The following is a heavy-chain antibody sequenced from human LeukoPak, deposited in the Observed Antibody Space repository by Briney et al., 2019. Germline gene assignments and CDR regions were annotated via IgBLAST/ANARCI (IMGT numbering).Heavy chain of an antibody. D-gene: IGHD6-19*01. Sequence: GGSLRLSCAASGFTVSSNYMSWVRQAPGKGLEWVSVIYSGGSTYYADSVKGRFTISRDNSKNTLFLQMNTLRAEDTAVYYCARRYSSGWYFDYRGQGTLVTVSS. V-gene: IGHV3-53*01. J-gene: IGHJ4*02. CDR1: GFTVSSNY. CDR2: IYSGGST. CDR3: ARRYSSGWYFDY.